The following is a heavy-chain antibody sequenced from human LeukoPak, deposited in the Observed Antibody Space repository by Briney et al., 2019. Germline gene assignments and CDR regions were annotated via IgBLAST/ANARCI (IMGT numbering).Heavy chain of an antibody. CDR3: AKDSSSWYYFDY. Sequence: GSLRPPCAASGFPFSSQAMSRVRQAPGKGLEWVSAISGSGGSTYYADSVKGRFTISRDNSKNTLYLQMNSLRAEDTAVYYCAKDSSSWYYFDYWGQGTLVTVSS. CDR1: GFPFSSQA. J-gene: IGHJ4*02. D-gene: IGHD6-13*01. CDR2: ISGSGGST. V-gene: IGHV3-23*01.